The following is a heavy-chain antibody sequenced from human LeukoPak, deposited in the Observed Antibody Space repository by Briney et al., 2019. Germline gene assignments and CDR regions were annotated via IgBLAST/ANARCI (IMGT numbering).Heavy chain of an antibody. V-gene: IGHV3-23*01. CDR1: GFTLSNHA. Sequence: GGSLRLSCAASGFTLSNHAMIWVRQAPGKGLEWVSSISGSGAMTYYADSVKGRFTISRDNAMDTLYLQMNSLRADETAVYYCAKYSHDSSGSYDYWGQGTLVTVSS. CDR3: AKYSHDSSGSYDY. CDR2: ISGSGAMT. D-gene: IGHD3-22*01. J-gene: IGHJ4*02.